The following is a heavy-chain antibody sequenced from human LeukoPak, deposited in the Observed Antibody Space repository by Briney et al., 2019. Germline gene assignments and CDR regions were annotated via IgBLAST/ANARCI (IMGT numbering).Heavy chain of an antibody. CDR2: ISAYNGNT. CDR1: GGTFSSYA. D-gene: IGHD1-26*01. J-gene: IGHJ5*02. V-gene: IGHV1-18*01. Sequence: GASVKVSCKASGGTFSSYAISWVRQAPGQGLEWMGWISAYNGNTNYAQKLQGRVTMTTDTSTSTAYMELRSLRSDDTAVYYCAREIGYSGSPRPQALDPWGQGTLVTVSS. CDR3: AREIGYSGSPRPQALDP.